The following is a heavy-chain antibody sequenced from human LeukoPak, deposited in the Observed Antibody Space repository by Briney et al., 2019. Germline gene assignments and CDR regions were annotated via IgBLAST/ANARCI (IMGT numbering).Heavy chain of an antibody. D-gene: IGHD2-2*01. J-gene: IGHJ4*02. V-gene: IGHV3-48*01. CDR2: ISSSGTTT. Sequence: GGSLRLSCAASGFNFRTYSMNWVRQAPGKGLEWVSYISSSGTTTYYADSVKGRFTISRDSGKNSLYLQMNSLRAEDTAVYYCARSQYQLPYYFDYWGQGTLVTVSS. CDR1: GFNFRTYS. CDR3: ARSQYQLPYYFDY.